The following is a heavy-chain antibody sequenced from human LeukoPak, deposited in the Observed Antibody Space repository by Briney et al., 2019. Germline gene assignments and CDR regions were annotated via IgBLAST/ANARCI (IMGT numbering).Heavy chain of an antibody. D-gene: IGHD6-13*01. V-gene: IGHV3-7*01. CDR1: EFTFSSYW. Sequence: GGSLRLSCTASEFTFSSYWMSWVRQAPGKGLEWVANIKQDGSEKYYVDSVKGRFSISRDNAESSLYLQMNSLRAEDTAVYYCARDQGSSSWYGDAFDIWGQGTMVTVSS. CDR2: IKQDGSEK. CDR3: ARDQGSSSWYGDAFDI. J-gene: IGHJ3*02.